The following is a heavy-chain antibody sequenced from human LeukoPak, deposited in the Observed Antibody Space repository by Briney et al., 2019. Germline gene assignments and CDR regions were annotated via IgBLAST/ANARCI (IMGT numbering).Heavy chain of an antibody. D-gene: IGHD3-22*01. CDR1: GYTFTSYD. V-gene: IGHV1-8*01. Sequence: ASVKVSCKASGYTFTSYDINWVRQATGQGLEWTGWMNPNSGNTGYAQKFQGRVTMTRNTSISTAYMELSSLRSEDTAVYYCARGYDSSGYYYYYYYYYGMDVWGQGTTVTVSS. J-gene: IGHJ6*02. CDR2: MNPNSGNT. CDR3: ARGYDSSGYYYYYYYYYGMDV.